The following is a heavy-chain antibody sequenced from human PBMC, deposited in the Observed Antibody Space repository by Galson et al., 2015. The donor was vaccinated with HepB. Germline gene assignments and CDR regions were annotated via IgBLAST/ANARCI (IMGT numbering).Heavy chain of an antibody. D-gene: IGHD6-19*01. Sequence: SLRLSCAASGFTFSLYAMSWVRQAPGKGLDWVSAISGSGGSTYYADSVKGRFTISRDNSKNTLYLQMNSLRAEDTAVYYCYSGWYEGTTWGQGTLVTVSS. CDR3: YSGWYEGTT. CDR2: ISGSGGST. V-gene: IGHV3-23*01. J-gene: IGHJ4*02. CDR1: GFTFSLYA.